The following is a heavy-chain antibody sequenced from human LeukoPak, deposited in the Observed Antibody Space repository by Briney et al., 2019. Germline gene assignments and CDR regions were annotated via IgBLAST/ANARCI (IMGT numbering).Heavy chain of an antibody. J-gene: IGHJ4*02. CDR3: ARSHVDTAMVDY. V-gene: IGHV3-30*03. D-gene: IGHD5-18*01. CDR2: ISYDGSNK. Sequence: GGSLRLSCAASGFTFSSYWMHWVRQAPGKGLEWVAVISYDGSNKYYADSVKGRFTISRDNSKNTLYLQMNSLRAEDTAVYYCARSHVDTAMVDYWGQGTLVTVSS. CDR1: GFTFSSYW.